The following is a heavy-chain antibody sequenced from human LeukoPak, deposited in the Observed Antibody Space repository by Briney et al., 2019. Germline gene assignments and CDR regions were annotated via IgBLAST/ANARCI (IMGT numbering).Heavy chain of an antibody. CDR3: AKDRRRDDVLTGSFSD. D-gene: IGHD3-9*01. CDR1: GFTFNSYS. CDR2: ISSSSSTI. V-gene: IGHV3-48*04. J-gene: IGHJ4*02. Sequence: PGGSLRLSCAASGFTFNSYSMNWVRQAPGKGLEWVSYISSSSSTIYYADSVKGRFTISRDNAKNSLYLQMNSLRAEDTAVYNCAKDRRRDDVLTGSFSDWGQGTLVTVSS.